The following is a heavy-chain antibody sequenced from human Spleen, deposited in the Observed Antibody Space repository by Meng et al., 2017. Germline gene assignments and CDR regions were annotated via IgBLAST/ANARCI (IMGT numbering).Heavy chain of an antibody. J-gene: IGHJ6*02. Sequence: SVKVSCKASGYTFTGYFIHWVRQAPGQGLEWMGGIIPIFGTANYAQKFQGRVTITTDESTSTAYMELSSLRSEDTAVYYCARDTYYYGSGSYYFHSDVWGQGTTVTVSS. D-gene: IGHD3-10*01. CDR3: ARDTYYYGSGSYYFHSDV. CDR2: IIPIFGTA. CDR1: GYTFTGYF. V-gene: IGHV1-69*05.